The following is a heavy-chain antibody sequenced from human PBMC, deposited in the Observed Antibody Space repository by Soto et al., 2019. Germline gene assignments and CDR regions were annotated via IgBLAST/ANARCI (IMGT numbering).Heavy chain of an antibody. CDR2: MNPNSGNT. CDR1: GYTFTSYD. D-gene: IGHD3-22*01. Sequence: QVQLVQSGAEVKKPGASVKVSCKASGYTFTSYDINWVRQATGQGLEWMGWMNPNSGNTGYAQKFQGRVTMTRNTSISTAYMELSSLRSEDTAVYYCAKIYDSSGYYLYNWFDPWGQGTLVTVSS. J-gene: IGHJ5*02. CDR3: AKIYDSSGYYLYNWFDP. V-gene: IGHV1-8*01.